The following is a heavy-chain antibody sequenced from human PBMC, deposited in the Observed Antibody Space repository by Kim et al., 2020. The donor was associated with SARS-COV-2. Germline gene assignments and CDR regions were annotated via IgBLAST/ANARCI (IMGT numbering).Heavy chain of an antibody. J-gene: IGHJ4*02. CDR2: ISYDGSNK. V-gene: IGHV3-30*04. Sequence: GGSLRLSCAASGFTFSSYAMHWVRQAPGKGLEWVAVISYDGSNKYYADSVKGRFTISRDNSKNTLYLQMNSLRAEDTAVYYCARDPKAAAFDYWGQGTLV. D-gene: IGHD6-13*01. CDR1: GFTFSSYA. CDR3: ARDPKAAAFDY.